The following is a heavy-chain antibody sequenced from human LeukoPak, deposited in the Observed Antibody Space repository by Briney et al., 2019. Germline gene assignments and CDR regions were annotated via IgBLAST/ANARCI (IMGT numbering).Heavy chain of an antibody. D-gene: IGHD6-6*01. Sequence: GGSLRLSCAASGFTFSDYGMHWVRQAPGKGLEWVAFIRNDGSYEYYPDSVKGRFTISRDNSRNALFLQMNSLRAEDTAVYYCARAGTTSSSTPDFWGQGTPVTVPS. J-gene: IGHJ4*02. CDR2: IRNDGSYE. CDR1: GFTFSDYG. CDR3: ARAGTTSSSTPDF. V-gene: IGHV3-30*02.